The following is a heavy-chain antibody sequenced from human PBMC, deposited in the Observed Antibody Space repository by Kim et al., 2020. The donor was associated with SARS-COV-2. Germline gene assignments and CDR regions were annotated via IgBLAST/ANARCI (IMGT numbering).Heavy chain of an antibody. J-gene: IGHJ3*02. V-gene: IGHV3-23*01. CDR1: GFTFSSYA. Sequence: LSLSCAASGFTFSSYAMSWVRQAPGKGLEWVSAISGSGGSTYYADSVKGRFTISRDNSKNTLYLQMNSLRAEDTAVYYCAKADYYDSSGYPRGAFDIWGQGTMVTVSS. CDR3: AKADYYDSSGYPRGAFDI. D-gene: IGHD3-22*01. CDR2: ISGSGGST.